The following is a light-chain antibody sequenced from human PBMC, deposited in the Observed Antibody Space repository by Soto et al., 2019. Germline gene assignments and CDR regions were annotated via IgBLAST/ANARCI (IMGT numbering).Light chain of an antibody. Sequence: EFVLTQSPGTLSLSPGERATLSCRASQTFSNSFLSWFQQIPGQAPRLLIYGASMRATGIPDRFSGSGSGTDFTLAINRLEPDDFAVYYCQQRSDWPITFGQGTRLEIK. V-gene: IGKV3D-20*02. CDR3: QQRSDWPIT. CDR2: GAS. CDR1: QTFSNSF. J-gene: IGKJ5*01.